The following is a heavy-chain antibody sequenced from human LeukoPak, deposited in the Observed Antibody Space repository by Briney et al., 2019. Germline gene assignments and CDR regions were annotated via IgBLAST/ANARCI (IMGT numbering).Heavy chain of an antibody. CDR1: GFTFSSYA. J-gene: IGHJ4*02. Sequence: GGSLRLSCATSGFTFSSYAMSWVRQAPGKGLEWVSAISGSGGSTYYADSVKGRFTISRDNSKNTLYLQMNSLRAEDTAVYCCAKRPAENYYFDYWGQGTLVTVSS. D-gene: IGHD1-7*01. CDR3: AKRPAENYYFDY. V-gene: IGHV3-23*01. CDR2: ISGSGGST.